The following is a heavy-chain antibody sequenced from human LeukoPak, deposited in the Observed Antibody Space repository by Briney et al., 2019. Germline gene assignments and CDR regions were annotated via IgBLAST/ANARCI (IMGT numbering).Heavy chain of an antibody. D-gene: IGHD1-26*01. CDR1: GYTFTCYY. V-gene: IGHV1-2*02. Sequence: ASVKVSCKASGYTFTCYYMHWVRQAPGQGLEWMGWINPNSGGTNYAKKFQGRVTMTRDTSISTAYMELSRLRSDDTAVYYCARDLSAGAQHHYYYYYYMDVWGKGTTFTVSS. CDR2: INPNSGGT. J-gene: IGHJ6*03. CDR3: ARDLSAGAQHHYYYYYYMDV.